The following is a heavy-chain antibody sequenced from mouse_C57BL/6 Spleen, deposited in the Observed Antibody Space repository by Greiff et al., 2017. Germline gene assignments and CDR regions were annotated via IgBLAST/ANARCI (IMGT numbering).Heavy chain of an antibody. CDR3: ARGGDDYHFDY. V-gene: IGHV5-4*03. CDR1: GFTFSSYA. J-gene: IGHJ2*01. D-gene: IGHD2-4*01. Sequence: EVKLVESGGGLVKPGGSLKLSCAASGFTFSSYAMSWVRQTPEKRLEWVATISDGGSYTYYPDNVKGRFTISRDNAKNNLYLQMSHLKSEDTAMYYCARGGDDYHFDYWGQGTTLTVSS. CDR2: ISDGGSYT.